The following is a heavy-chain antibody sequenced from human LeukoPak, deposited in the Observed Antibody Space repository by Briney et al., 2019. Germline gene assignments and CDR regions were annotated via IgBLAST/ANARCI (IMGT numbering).Heavy chain of an antibody. CDR1: GFTFSGSA. CDR3: VLYSSGLDAFDI. CDR2: IRSKANSYAT. J-gene: IGHJ3*02. V-gene: IGHV3-73*01. Sequence: GGSLRLSCAASGFTFSGSAMHWVRQASGKGLEWVGRIRSKANSYATAYAASVKGRFTISRDDSKNTAYLQMNSLKTEDTAVYYCVLYSSGLDAFDIWGQGTMVTVSS. D-gene: IGHD6-19*01.